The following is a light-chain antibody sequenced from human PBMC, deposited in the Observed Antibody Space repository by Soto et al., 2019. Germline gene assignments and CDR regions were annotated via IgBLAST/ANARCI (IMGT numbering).Light chain of an antibody. V-gene: IGKV2D-29*01. CDR3: VKTTQLPGT. CDR2: EVS. Sequence: IVMTQTPLSLSVTPGQPASMSCKTSQSVLHSDXXTYLYWYLQRPGQPPQLLIYEVSNLFSGVPDRFSGSGSGTDFTLKISRVESEGVGLYYCVKTTQLPGTFGQGAKVDSK. J-gene: IGKJ1*01. CDR1: QSVLHSDXXTY.